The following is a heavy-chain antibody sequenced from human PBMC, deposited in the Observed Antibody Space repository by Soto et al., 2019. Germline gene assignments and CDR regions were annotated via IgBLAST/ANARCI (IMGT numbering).Heavy chain of an antibody. D-gene: IGHD3-16*01. CDR1: GYIIKNYW. J-gene: IGHJ4*02. Sequence: LGESLKISCNASGYIIKNYWIGWVRQMPGQGLEWMGIIFPDDSDTRYSPSFQGHVTISVDKSISTAYVQWSSLKASDSAIYYCFRGGVTSRTFDYWGQGTLVTVSS. CDR2: IFPDDSDT. V-gene: IGHV5-51*01. CDR3: FRGGVTSRTFDY.